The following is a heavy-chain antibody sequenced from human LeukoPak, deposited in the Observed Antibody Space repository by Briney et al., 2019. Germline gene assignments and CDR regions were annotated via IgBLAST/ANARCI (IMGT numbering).Heavy chain of an antibody. CDR2: IYYSESA. V-gene: IGHV4-39*02. CDR3: AKALRLGELWD. CDR1: GGPISSNFYY. J-gene: IGHJ4*02. D-gene: IGHD3-16*01. Sequence: SETLSLTCTVSGGPISSNFYYWGWIRQPPGQGLEWIVSIYYSESAFYTPPLQSRVTVSIDTSNIQLSLSLTSVTGTDTAVYYCAKALRLGELWDWGQGSLVTVSS.